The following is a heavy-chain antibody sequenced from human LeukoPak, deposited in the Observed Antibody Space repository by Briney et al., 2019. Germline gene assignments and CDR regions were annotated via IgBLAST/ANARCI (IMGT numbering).Heavy chain of an antibody. CDR2: ITTYNGNT. V-gene: IGHV1-18*01. D-gene: IGHD6-19*01. J-gene: IGHJ4*02. CDR3: AKDDIAVAGTFDY. CDR1: GYTFTSYG. Sequence: VASVKVSCKASGYTFTSYGISWVRQAPGQGLELMGWITTYNGNTNYAQKLQGRVTMTTDTSTSTAYMELRSLRSDDTAVYYCAKDDIAVAGTFDYWGQGTLVTVSS.